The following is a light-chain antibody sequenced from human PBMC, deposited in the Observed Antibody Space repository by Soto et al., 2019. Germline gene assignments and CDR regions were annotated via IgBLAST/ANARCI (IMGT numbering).Light chain of an antibody. V-gene: IGLV2-14*01. CDR1: SSDVGAYNF. J-gene: IGLJ1*01. Sequence: QSVLTQPASVSGSPGQPITISCTGTSSDVGAYNFDSWYQQYSGEAPKVIIYDVSHRPAGVSNRFAGSNSGNTSSLTISGLQTQDEADYYCSSYTSATTYVFGTGTRSPS. CDR3: SSYTSATTYV. CDR2: DVS.